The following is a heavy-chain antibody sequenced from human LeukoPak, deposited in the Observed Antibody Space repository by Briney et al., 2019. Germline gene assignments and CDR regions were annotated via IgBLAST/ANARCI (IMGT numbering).Heavy chain of an antibody. V-gene: IGHV1-69*13. CDR2: IIPIFGTA. CDR3: AGSGGSGSYSYYYGMDV. J-gene: IGHJ6*04. D-gene: IGHD3-10*01. CDR1: GGTFSSYA. Sequence: ASVKVSCKASGGTFSSYAISWVRQAPGQGLEWMGGIIPIFGTANYAQKFQGRVTITADESTSTAYMELRSLRSEDTAVYYCAGSGGSGSYSYYYGMDVWGKGTTVTVSS.